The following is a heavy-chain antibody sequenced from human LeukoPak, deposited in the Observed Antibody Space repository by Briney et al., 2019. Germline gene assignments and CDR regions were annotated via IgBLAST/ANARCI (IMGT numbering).Heavy chain of an antibody. Sequence: GGSLRLSCAASGFTFSSYAMSWVRQAPGKGLEWVSGISRSATNTYYADSVKGRFTVSRDNSKNTLYLQMNSLRAEDTAIYYCASIVVAGTEDWGQGTLVTVSS. CDR2: ISRSATNT. CDR1: GFTFSSYA. V-gene: IGHV3-23*01. CDR3: ASIVVAGTED. D-gene: IGHD6-13*01. J-gene: IGHJ4*02.